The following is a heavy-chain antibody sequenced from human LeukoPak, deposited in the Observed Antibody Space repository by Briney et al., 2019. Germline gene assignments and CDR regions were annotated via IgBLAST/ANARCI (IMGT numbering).Heavy chain of an antibody. CDR2: ISYDGSNK. CDR3: ARDRESWALTYSSGWTGDFQH. Sequence: GRSLRLSCAASGFTFSSYAMHWVRQAPGKGLEWVAVISYDGSNKYYADSVKGRFTISRDNSKNTLYLQMNSLRAEDTAVYYCARDRESWALTYSSGWTGDFQHWGQGTLVTVSS. J-gene: IGHJ1*01. CDR1: GFTFSSYA. V-gene: IGHV3-30-3*01. D-gene: IGHD6-19*01.